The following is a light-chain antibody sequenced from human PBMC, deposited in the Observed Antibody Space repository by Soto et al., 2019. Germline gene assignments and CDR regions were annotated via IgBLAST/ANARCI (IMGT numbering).Light chain of an antibody. Sequence: DIQMTQSPSTLSASVGDRVIITCRASQSISSWLAWYQQKPGKAPNLLIYRASTLKSGIPSRFSVSGSGTEFTLTISSLQPVDFVTYYYQPYDPPSWTFGPGTKVEIK. V-gene: IGKV1-5*03. CDR2: RAS. CDR1: QSISSW. J-gene: IGKJ1*01. CDR3: QPYDPPSWT.